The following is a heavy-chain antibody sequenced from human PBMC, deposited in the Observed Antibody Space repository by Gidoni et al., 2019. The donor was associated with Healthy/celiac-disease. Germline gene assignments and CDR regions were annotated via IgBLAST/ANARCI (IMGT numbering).Heavy chain of an antibody. CDR3: ARVSDCGGDCYFFDY. D-gene: IGHD2-21*01. CDR1: GFTFSSYD. V-gene: IGHV3-13*01. Sequence: EVQLVESGGGLVQPGGSLRLSCAASGFTFSSYDMHWVRQATGKGLEWVSAIGTAGDTYYPGSVKGRFTISRENAKNSLYLQMNSLRAGDTAVYYCARVSDCGGDCYFFDYWGQGTLVTVSS. CDR2: IGTAGDT. J-gene: IGHJ4*02.